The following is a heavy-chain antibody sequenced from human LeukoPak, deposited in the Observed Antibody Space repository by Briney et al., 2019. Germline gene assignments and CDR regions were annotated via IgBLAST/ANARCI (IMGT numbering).Heavy chain of an antibody. CDR3: ARHKKGTVATLGMDY. CDR1: GDSISSYY. V-gene: IGHV4-59*08. CDR2: INYSGSS. D-gene: IGHD5-12*01. J-gene: IGHJ4*02. Sequence: SETLSLTCTVSGDSISSYYWSWIRQPPGKGLEWMGYINYSGSSSYNPSLRSRVTISVDTSKNQLSLKLSSVTAAHTAVYYWARHKKGTVATLGMDYWGQGTLVTVSS.